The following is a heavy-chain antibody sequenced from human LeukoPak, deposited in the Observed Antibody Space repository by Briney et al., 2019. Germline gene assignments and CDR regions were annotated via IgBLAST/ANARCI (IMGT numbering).Heavy chain of an antibody. CDR1: GFTFSSYA. J-gene: IGHJ6*02. CDR3: ARGKRSHDTSGYFHAFYYYGMDV. V-gene: IGHV3-23*01. Sequence: GGSLRLSCAASGFTFSSYAMSWVRQAPGKGLEWVSGISGSVGSTYYADSVKGRFTISRDNSKNTLYLQMNSLRAEDTAVYYCARGKRSHDTSGYFHAFYYYGMDVWGQGTTVTVCS. CDR2: ISGSVGST. D-gene: IGHD3-22*01.